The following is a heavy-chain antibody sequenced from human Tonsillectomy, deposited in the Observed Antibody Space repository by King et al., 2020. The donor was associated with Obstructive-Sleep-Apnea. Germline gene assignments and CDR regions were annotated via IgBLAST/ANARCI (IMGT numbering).Heavy chain of an antibody. V-gene: IGHV3-9*01. CDR1: GFTFDVYA. Sequence: VQLVESGGGLVQPGRSLRLSCAASGFTFDVYAMHWVRQAPGKGLKWVSSIIWNSGSIAYADSVEVRFTISRDNAKKSLYLQMNSLRAEETALYYCAKDSYYDSGGPYYYDMDVWGQGTPVTVSS. CDR3: AKDSYYDSGGPYYYDMDV. J-gene: IGHJ6*02. D-gene: IGHD3-22*01. CDR2: IIWNSGSI.